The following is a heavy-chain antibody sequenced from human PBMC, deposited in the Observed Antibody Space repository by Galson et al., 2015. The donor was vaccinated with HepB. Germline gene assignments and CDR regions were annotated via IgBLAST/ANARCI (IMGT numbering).Heavy chain of an antibody. J-gene: IGHJ4*02. D-gene: IGHD2-2*01. CDR1: GFTLSSYG. CDR2: ISYDGSDE. Sequence: SLRLSCAASGFTLSSYGMHWVRQAPGKGLEWVAVISYDGSDEYYAGSVKGRFTISRDNSKNTLYLQMNSLRAEDTAVYFCAKEFRMFQLRNNYFDYWGQGTLVTVSS. V-gene: IGHV3-30*18. CDR3: AKEFRMFQLRNNYFDY.